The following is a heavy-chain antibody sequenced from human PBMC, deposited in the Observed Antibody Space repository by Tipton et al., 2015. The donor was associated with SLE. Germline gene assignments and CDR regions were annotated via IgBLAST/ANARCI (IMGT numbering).Heavy chain of an antibody. V-gene: IGHV3-11*04. Sequence: SLRLSCEASGFTFSDYYMTWIRQAPGKGLEWVAYITSSGSTLEYADSVKGRFTISRDNVKKSLYLQMNSLRAEDTAVYFCVRDAVAAGGWFDPWGQGVLVTVSS. D-gene: IGHD6-19*01. CDR1: GFTFSDYY. J-gene: IGHJ5*02. CDR2: ITSSGSTL. CDR3: VRDAVAAGGWFDP.